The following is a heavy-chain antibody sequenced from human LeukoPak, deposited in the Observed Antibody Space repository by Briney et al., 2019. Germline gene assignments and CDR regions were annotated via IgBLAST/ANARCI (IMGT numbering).Heavy chain of an antibody. CDR1: GGTFSSYA. V-gene: IGHV1-69*13. J-gene: IGHJ6*03. CDR2: IIPIFGTA. D-gene: IGHD3-10*01. CDR3: ARDRALSGEYYYGSGAIPYYYMDV. Sequence: ASVKVSCKASGGTFSSYAISWVRQAPGQGLEGMGGIIPIFGTANYAQKFQGRVTITADESTSTAYMELRSLRSEDTAVYYCARDRALSGEYYYGSGAIPYYYMDVWGKGTTVTISS.